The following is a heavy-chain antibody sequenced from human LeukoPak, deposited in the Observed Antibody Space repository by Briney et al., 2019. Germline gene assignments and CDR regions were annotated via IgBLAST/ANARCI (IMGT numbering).Heavy chain of an antibody. Sequence: GGSLRLSCAASGFIFSTYGMYWVRQAPGKGLEWAAFIRHDGSIKNYADSVKGRSTISRDNSKNTLYLQMNSLRAEDTAVYYCAKDSLADIDYWGQGTLVTVSS. CDR2: IRHDGSIK. D-gene: IGHD3-16*01. CDR3: AKDSLADIDY. V-gene: IGHV3-30*02. J-gene: IGHJ4*02. CDR1: GFIFSTYG.